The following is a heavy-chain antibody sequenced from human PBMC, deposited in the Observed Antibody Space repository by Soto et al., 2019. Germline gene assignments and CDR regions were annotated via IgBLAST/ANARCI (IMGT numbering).Heavy chain of an antibody. V-gene: IGHV3-30-3*01. J-gene: IGHJ4*02. D-gene: IGHD3-9*01. Sequence: GGSLRLSCAASGFTFSSYAMHWVRQAPGKGLEWVAVISYDGSNKYYADSVKGRFTISRDNSKNTLYLQMNSLRAEDTAVYYCAREDYDILTGYQTRDYWGQGTLVTVSS. CDR2: ISYDGSNK. CDR1: GFTFSSYA. CDR3: AREDYDILTGYQTRDY.